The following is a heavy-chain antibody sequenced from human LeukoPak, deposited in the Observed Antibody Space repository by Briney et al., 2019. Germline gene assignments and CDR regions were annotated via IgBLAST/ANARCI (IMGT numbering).Heavy chain of an antibody. J-gene: IGHJ3*02. Sequence: GASVKVSCKASGYTFTSYAMNWVRQAPGQGLEWMGWINTNTGNPTYAQGLTGRFVFSLDTSVSTAYLQISSLKAEDTAVYYCARDVDTAMVSDAFDIWGQGTMVTVSS. CDR3: ARDVDTAMVSDAFDI. V-gene: IGHV7-4-1*02. CDR1: GYTFTSYA. CDR2: INTNTGNP. D-gene: IGHD5-18*01.